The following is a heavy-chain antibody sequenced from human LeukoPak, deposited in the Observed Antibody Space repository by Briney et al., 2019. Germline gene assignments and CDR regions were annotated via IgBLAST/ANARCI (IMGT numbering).Heavy chain of an antibody. J-gene: IGHJ4*02. CDR3: ARGQKWLSLDY. D-gene: IGHD5-18*01. CDR2: IYYSGST. CDR1: GGSISSGGYY. V-gene: IGHV4-31*03. Sequence: PSETLSLTCTVSGGSISSGGYYWSWIRQHPGKGLEWIGYIYYSGSTYYNPSLKSRVTISVDTSKNQFSLKLSSVTAADTAVYYCARGQKWLSLDYWGQGTLVTVSS.